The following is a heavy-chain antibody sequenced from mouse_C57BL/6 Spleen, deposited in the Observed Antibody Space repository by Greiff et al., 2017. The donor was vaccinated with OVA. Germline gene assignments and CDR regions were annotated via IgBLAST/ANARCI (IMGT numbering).Heavy chain of an antibody. V-gene: IGHV5-9*01. Sequence: EVKLVESGGGLVKPGGSLKLSCAASGFTFSSYTMSWVRQTPEKRLEWVATISGGGGNTYYPDSVKGRFTISRDNAKNTLYLQMSSLRSEDTALYYCARQGYYGSSYYWYFDVWGTGTTVTVSS. J-gene: IGHJ1*03. CDR2: ISGGGGNT. CDR3: ARQGYYGSSYYWYFDV. D-gene: IGHD1-1*01. CDR1: GFTFSSYT.